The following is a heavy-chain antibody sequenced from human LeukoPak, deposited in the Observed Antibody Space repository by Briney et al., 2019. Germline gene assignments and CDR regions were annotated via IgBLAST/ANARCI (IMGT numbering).Heavy chain of an antibody. V-gene: IGHV4-39*07. CDR2: INHSGST. CDR3: ARGGIVGATLWVRRYNWFDP. Sequence: SETLSLTCTVSGDSISSSSYFWGWIRQPPGKGLEWIGEINHSGSTNYNPSLKSRVTISVDTSKNQFSLKLSSVTAADTAVYYCARGGIVGATLWVRRYNWFDPWGQGTLVTVSS. D-gene: IGHD1-26*01. J-gene: IGHJ5*02. CDR1: GDSISSSSYF.